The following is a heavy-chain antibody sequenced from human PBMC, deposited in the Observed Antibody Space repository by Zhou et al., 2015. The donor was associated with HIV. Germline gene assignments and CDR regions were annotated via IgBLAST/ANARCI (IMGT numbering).Heavy chain of an antibody. Sequence: VESWGGVVQPGGSLRLSCATTGFTFSSYWMTWVRQAPGKGLEWVANVKQDGSEKYYQDSVKGRFVIFRDNAKSLVHLQMNNLISDDTAVYYCARVGSSPQRYFYMDVWGEGATVTVPS. D-gene: IGHD3-10*01. CDR1: GFTFSSYW. CDR3: ARVGSSPQRYFYMDV. CDR2: VKQDGSEK. V-gene: IGHV3-7*04. J-gene: IGHJ6*03.